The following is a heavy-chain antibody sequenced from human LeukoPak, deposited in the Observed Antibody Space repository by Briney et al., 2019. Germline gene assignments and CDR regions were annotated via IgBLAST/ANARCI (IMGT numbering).Heavy chain of an antibody. Sequence: ASVKVSCKASGYTFTGYYIHWVRQAPGQGLEWVGWITPNSGGTNYAQKFQGRVTKTRDTSISTVYMELSRLRSDDTAVYYCARDRTDYYDSNAYYPNWFDPWGQGTLVTVSS. V-gene: IGHV1-2*02. D-gene: IGHD3-22*01. CDR3: ARDRTDYYDSNAYYPNWFDP. CDR2: ITPNSGGT. CDR1: GYTFTGYY. J-gene: IGHJ5*02.